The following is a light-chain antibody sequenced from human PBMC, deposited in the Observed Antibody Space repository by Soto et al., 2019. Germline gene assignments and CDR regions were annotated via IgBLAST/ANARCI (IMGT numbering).Light chain of an antibody. CDR3: MQTLQSRT. V-gene: IGKV2-28*01. Sequence: DIVMTQSPLSLPVTPGEPASISCRSSQSLVHSNGYNYLDWYLQKPGQSPQVLIYMGSNRASGVPDRFSGRGSGTDFTLKISRVEAEDVGVYYCMQTLQSRTFGQGTKVDI. CDR2: MGS. CDR1: QSLVHSNGYNY. J-gene: IGKJ1*01.